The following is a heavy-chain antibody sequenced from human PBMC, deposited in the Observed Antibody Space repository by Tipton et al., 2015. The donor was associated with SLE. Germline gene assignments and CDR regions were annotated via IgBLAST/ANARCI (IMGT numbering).Heavy chain of an antibody. CDR2: IYYSGST. J-gene: IGHJ4*02. CDR3: ARVRGRGHFDY. CDR1: GGSISSHY. Sequence: GLVKPSETLSLTCTVSGGSISSHYWSWIRQPPGKGLEWIGYIYYSGSTNYNPSLKSRVTISVDTSKNQFSLKLSSVTAADTAVYYCARVRGRGHFDYWGQGTLVTVSS. V-gene: IGHV4-59*11. D-gene: IGHD3-16*01.